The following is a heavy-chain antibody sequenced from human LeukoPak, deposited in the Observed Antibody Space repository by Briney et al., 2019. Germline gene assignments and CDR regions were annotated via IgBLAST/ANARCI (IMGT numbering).Heavy chain of an antibody. CDR2: ISSSSSNI. Sequence: GSLRLSCAASGFAFNGHGMNWVRQAPGKELEWVSYISSSSSNIYSADFVKGRFSISRDNAKNSVYLQMNSLRDEDTAVYYCVSQYCSGGSCFSHWGQGTLVTVSS. D-gene: IGHD2-15*01. J-gene: IGHJ4*02. CDR3: VSQYCSGGSCFSH. V-gene: IGHV3-48*02. CDR1: GFAFNGHG.